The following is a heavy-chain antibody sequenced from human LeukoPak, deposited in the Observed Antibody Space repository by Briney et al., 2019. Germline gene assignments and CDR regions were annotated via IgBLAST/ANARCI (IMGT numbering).Heavy chain of an antibody. CDR1: AFTFSNYG. CDR3: AKALGSALVRGVMDY. Sequence: GGSLRLSRAASAFTFSNYGMHWVRQAPGKGLEWVAFIRYDGSIIYYADSVKGRFTISRDNSKHTLYLQMDSLRAEDTAVYYCAKALGSALVRGVMDYWGQGTPVTVSS. D-gene: IGHD3-10*01. CDR2: IRYDGSII. V-gene: IGHV3-30*02. J-gene: IGHJ4*02.